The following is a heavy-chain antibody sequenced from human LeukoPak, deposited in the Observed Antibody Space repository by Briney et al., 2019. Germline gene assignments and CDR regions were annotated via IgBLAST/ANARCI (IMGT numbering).Heavy chain of an antibody. J-gene: IGHJ5*02. CDR3: ARVVLGYDILTGYYRSLWLDP. CDR1: GYTFTTYG. Sequence: ASVKVSCKASGYTFTTYGISWVRQAPGQGLEWMGWISAYNGHTNYAQKLQGRVTMTRNTSISTAYMELSSLRSEDTAVYYCARVVLGYDILTGYYRSLWLDPWGQGTLVTVSS. V-gene: IGHV1-18*01. D-gene: IGHD3-9*01. CDR2: ISAYNGHT.